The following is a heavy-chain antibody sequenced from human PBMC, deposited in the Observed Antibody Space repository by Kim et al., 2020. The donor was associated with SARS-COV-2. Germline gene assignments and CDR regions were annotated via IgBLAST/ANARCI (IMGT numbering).Heavy chain of an antibody. V-gene: IGHV3-30*03. J-gene: IGHJ6*02. CDR1: GFRISVFG. Sequence: GGSLRLSCAASGFRISVFGMHWVRQIPGKGLEWVAFISYDGTSKYNGDSVKGRFTVSRDTSKNKLFLQMNSLRRDDTAVYYCARNLGMDVWGQGTTVTVSS. CDR3: ARNLGMDV. CDR2: ISYDGTSK.